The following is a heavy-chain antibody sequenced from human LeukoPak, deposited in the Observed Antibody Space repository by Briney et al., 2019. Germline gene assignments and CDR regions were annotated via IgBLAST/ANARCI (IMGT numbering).Heavy chain of an antibody. CDR3: ASTEGSYDILTGYYHNDY. CDR2: TSSSGSTI. Sequence: GGSLRLSCAASGFTFSSYEMNWVRQAPGKGLEWVSYTSSSGSTIYYADSVKGRFTISRDNAKNSLYLQMNSLRAEDTAVYYCASTEGSYDILTGYYHNDYWGQGTLVTVSS. CDR1: GFTFSSYE. D-gene: IGHD3-9*01. V-gene: IGHV3-48*03. J-gene: IGHJ4*02.